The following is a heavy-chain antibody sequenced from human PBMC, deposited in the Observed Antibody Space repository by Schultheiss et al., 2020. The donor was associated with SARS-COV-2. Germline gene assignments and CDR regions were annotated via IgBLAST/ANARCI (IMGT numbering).Heavy chain of an antibody. V-gene: IGHV3-30*03. D-gene: IGHD2-21*01. CDR3: AREGGDASFDY. CDR1: GFTFSSYG. J-gene: IGHJ4*02. Sequence: GGSLRLSCAASGFTFSSYGMHWVRQAPGKGLEWVAVISYDGSNKYYADSVKGRFTISRDNSKNTLYLQMNSLRAEDTAVYYCAREGGDASFDYWGQGTLVTVSS. CDR2: ISYDGSNK.